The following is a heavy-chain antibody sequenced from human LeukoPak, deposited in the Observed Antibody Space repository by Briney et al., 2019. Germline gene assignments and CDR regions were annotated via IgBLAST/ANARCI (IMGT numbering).Heavy chain of an antibody. CDR1: GGSFSGYY. V-gene: IGHV4-34*01. D-gene: IGHD1-26*01. Sequence: PSETLSLTCAVYGGSFSGYYWSWIRQPPGKGLEWIGNIYYSGSTYYNPSLKSRVTISVDTSKNQFSLKLSSVTAADTAVYYCARIVKVGGTRQFDYWGQGTLVTVSS. J-gene: IGHJ4*02. CDR3: ARIVKVGGTRQFDY. CDR2: IYYSGST.